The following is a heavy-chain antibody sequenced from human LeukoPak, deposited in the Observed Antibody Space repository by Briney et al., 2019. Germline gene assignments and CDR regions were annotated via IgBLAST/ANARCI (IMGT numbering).Heavy chain of an antibody. Sequence: GGSLRLSCAASGFTFSSYSMNWVRQAPGKGLEWVSSISSSSSYIYYADSVKGRFTISRDNAKNSLYLQMNSLRAEDTAVYYCARDVVPYSSSWFYYYYYGMDVWGQGTTVTVS. D-gene: IGHD6-13*01. CDR3: ARDVVPYSSSWFYYYYYGMDV. J-gene: IGHJ6*02. V-gene: IGHV3-21*01. CDR2: ISSSSSYI. CDR1: GFTFSSYS.